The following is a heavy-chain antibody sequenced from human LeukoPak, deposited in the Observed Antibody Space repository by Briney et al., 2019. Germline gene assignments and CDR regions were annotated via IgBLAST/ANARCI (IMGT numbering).Heavy chain of an antibody. Sequence: GGSLRLSCAASGFTFSSYSMNWVRKAPGKGLEWVSSISSGSGYVYYADSVKGRFTISRDNAKNSLYLQMNSLRAEDTAVYYCAELGITMIGGVWGKGTTVTISS. D-gene: IGHD3-10*02. CDR2: ISSGSGYV. CDR1: GFTFSSYS. J-gene: IGHJ6*04. V-gene: IGHV3-21*01. CDR3: AELGITMIGGV.